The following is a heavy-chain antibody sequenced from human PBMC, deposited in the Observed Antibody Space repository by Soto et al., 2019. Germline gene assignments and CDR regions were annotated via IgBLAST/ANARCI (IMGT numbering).Heavy chain of an antibody. Sequence: QITLKESGPTLVKPTQTLTLTCTFSGFALTTTGVGVGWIRQPPGKALEWLALIYWDGDKRYSPSLKSRLTIPKDTSNNQVVLTITNMDPLDTAAYYCAHQTHCYGLDYWGNGTLITVSS. J-gene: IGHJ4*01. CDR3: AHQTHCYGLDY. CDR2: IYWDGDK. CDR1: GFALTTTGVG. D-gene: IGHD3-10*01. V-gene: IGHV2-5*02.